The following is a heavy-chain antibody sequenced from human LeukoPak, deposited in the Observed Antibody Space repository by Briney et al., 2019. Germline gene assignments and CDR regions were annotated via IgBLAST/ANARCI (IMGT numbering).Heavy chain of an antibody. D-gene: IGHD3-10*01. CDR2: IYYSGST. Sequence: SETLSLTCTVSGGSISSYYWSWIRQPPGKGLEWIGYIYYSGSTNYNPSLKSRVTISVDTSKNQFSLKLSSVTAADTAVYYCARTALSGDPPTFDYWGQGTLVTVSS. V-gene: IGHV4-59*08. J-gene: IGHJ4*02. CDR1: GGSISSYY. CDR3: ARTALSGDPPTFDY.